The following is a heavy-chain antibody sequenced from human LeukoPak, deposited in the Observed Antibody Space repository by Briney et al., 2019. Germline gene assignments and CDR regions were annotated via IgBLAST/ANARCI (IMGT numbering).Heavy chain of an antibody. CDR3: ARRAGAYSHPSDY. CDR1: GFTFSSYW. Sequence: GGSLRLSCAASGFTFSSYWMSWGRQAPGKGLEWGSFIYSDNTHYSDSVKGGFTISRDNSKNTLYLQMNSLRAEAPAVYYCARRAGAYSHPSDYWGQGTLVTVSS. CDR2: IYSDNT. J-gene: IGHJ4*02. D-gene: IGHD4/OR15-4a*01. V-gene: IGHV3-66*04.